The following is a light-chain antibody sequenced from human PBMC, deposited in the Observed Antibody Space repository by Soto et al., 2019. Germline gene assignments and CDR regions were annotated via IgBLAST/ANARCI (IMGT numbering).Light chain of an antibody. CDR2: DAS. J-gene: IGKJ4*02. CDR3: QLRSNWPG. CDR1: QSVSSY. V-gene: IGKV3-11*01. Sequence: EIVLTQSPATLSLSPGERATLSYSASQSVSSYLAWYQQKPGQAPRLLIYDASNRATGIPARFSGSGSGTDFTLTISSLEPEDFAVYYCQLRSNWPGFGGGTKVEIK.